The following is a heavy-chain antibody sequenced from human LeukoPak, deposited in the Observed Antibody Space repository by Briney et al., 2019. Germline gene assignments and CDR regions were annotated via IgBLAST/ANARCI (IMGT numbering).Heavy chain of an antibody. CDR2: ISYDGSNK. CDR3: ARDYGDYFYYFDY. Sequence: GGSLRLSCAASGFTFSSYAMHWVRQAPGKGLEWVAVISYDGSNKYYADSVKGRFTISRDNSKNTLYLQMNSLRAEDTAVYYCARDYGDYFYYFDYWGQGTLVTVSS. D-gene: IGHD4-17*01. V-gene: IGHV3-30*04. J-gene: IGHJ4*02. CDR1: GFTFSSYA.